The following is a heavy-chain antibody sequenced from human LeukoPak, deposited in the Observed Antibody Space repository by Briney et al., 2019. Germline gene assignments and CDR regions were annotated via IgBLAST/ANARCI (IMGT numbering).Heavy chain of an antibody. CDR1: GGSISSGDYY. CDR3: ARDIGYYYDSSAYPDAFDI. Sequence: SETLSLTCTVSGGSISSGDYYWSWIRQPPGKGLEWIGYIYYSGSTYYNPSLKSRVTMSVDTSKNQFSLKLSSVTAADTAVYYCARDIGYYYDSSAYPDAFDIWGQGTMVTVSS. J-gene: IGHJ3*02. CDR2: IYYSGST. V-gene: IGHV4-30-4*01. D-gene: IGHD3-22*01.